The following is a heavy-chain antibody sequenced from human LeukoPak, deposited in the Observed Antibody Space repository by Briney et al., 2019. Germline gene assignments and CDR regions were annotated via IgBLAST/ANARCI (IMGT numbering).Heavy chain of an antibody. V-gene: IGHV3-7*01. J-gene: IGHJ5*02. CDR1: GFTFSTYW. CDR2: IRQDGSDE. Sequence: PGGSLRLSCAAYGFTFSTYWMSWLRQAPGKGLEWVAYIRQDGSDEYYVNSVKGRFTISRDNARNSLYLQMGSLRVEDTAVYYCARMGANNWNRELSWFDPWGQGTLVTVSS. D-gene: IGHD1-1*01. CDR3: ARMGANNWNRELSWFDP.